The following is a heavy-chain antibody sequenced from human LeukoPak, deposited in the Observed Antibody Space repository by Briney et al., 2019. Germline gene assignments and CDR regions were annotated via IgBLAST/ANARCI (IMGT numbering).Heavy chain of an antibody. J-gene: IGHJ6*02. CDR3: ARVGDCSSTSCYANYYYYGMDV. Sequence: GGSLRLSCAASGFTFSDYYMSWIRQAPGKGLEWVSYISSSSSYTNYADSVKGRFTISRDNAKNSLYLQMNSLRAEDTAVYYCARVGDCSSTSCYANYYYYGMDVWGQGTTVTVSS. CDR2: ISSSSSYT. D-gene: IGHD2-2*01. CDR1: GFTFSDYY. V-gene: IGHV3-11*05.